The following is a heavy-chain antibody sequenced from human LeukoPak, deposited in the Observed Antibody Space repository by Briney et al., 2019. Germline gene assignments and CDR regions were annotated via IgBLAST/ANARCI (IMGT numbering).Heavy chain of an antibody. J-gene: IGHJ4*02. V-gene: IGHV3-21*01. CDR1: GVTLSDAW. CDR3: AGDEGSGSYVSRFDY. D-gene: IGHD3-10*01. CDR2: IDTSSSYI. Sequence: GGSLRLSCAASGVTLSDAWMTWVRQAPGKGLEWVSSIDTSSSYIYYADSVKGRFTISRDNAKNSLYLQMSSLRAEDTAVYYCAGDEGSGSYVSRFDYWGQGTLVTVSS.